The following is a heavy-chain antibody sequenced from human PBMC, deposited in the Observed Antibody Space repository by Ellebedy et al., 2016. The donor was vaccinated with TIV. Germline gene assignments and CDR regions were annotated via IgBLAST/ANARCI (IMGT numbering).Heavy chain of an antibody. CDR1: GFTFSDYA. J-gene: IGHJ4*02. CDR3: AKESAKRLFDFDY. CDR2: ILDGNRAT. V-gene: IGHV3-23*01. D-gene: IGHD6-25*01. Sequence: GGSLRLXXAASGFTFSDYAMTWVRQAPGKGLEWVSVILDGNRATYYADSVKGRFTISRDDSQSTLYLQMNSLRAEDTAIYYCAKESAKRLFDFDYWGRGTLVTVSS.